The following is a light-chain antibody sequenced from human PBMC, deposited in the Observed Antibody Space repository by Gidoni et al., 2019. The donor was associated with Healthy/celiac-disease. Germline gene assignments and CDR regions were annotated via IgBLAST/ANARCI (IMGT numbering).Light chain of an antibody. Sequence: QSALTQPASVSGSLGQSITISCTGTSSDVGGYNYVSWYQQHPGKAPKLMIYEVSNRPSGVSNRFSGSKSGNTASLTISGLQAEDEADYYCSSYTSSSPYVLGTGTKVTVL. CDR2: EVS. CDR1: SSDVGGYNY. CDR3: SSYTSSSPYV. J-gene: IGLJ1*01. V-gene: IGLV2-14*01.